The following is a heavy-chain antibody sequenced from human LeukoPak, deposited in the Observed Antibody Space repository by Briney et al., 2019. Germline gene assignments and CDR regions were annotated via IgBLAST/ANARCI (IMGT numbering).Heavy chain of an antibody. CDR1: GFTFSSYA. V-gene: IGHV3-30*04. CDR3: ARSNYYDSSSWGFDI. CDR2: ISYDGTNK. J-gene: IGHJ3*02. D-gene: IGHD3-22*01. Sequence: RGSLRLSCAASGFTFSSYAMHWVRQAPGKGLEWVTIISYDGTNKYYADSVKGRFTISRDNSKNTLFLQMSSLRAEDTAVYYCARSNYYDSSSWGFDIWGQGTMVTVSS.